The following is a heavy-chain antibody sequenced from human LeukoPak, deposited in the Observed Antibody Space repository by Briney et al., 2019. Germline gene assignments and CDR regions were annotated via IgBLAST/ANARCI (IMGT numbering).Heavy chain of an antibody. CDR1: GGSITSNSYC. D-gene: IGHD6-6*01. J-gene: IGHJ5*02. CDR3: SRVRNTFDP. V-gene: IGHV4-39*01. CDR2: IHYSGTT. Sequence: SETLSLTCTVSGGSITSNSYCWGWIRQPPGKGLEWIGTIHYSGTTYYNPSHKSRVTISVDTSKNQFSLKLSSVTAADTAVYYCSRVRNTFDPWGQGTLVTVSS.